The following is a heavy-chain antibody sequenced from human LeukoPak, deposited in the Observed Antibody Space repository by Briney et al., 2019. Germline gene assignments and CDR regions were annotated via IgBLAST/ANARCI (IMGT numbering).Heavy chain of an antibody. Sequence: GGSLRLSCVASGFTFRSYVMSWVRQAPGKGLEWVSAISGSGDSPSYADSVKGRSTISRDNSKNTLYLQMSRLRAEDTAVYYCAKLVDWNYFDYWGQGTLVTVSS. CDR2: ISGSGDSP. V-gene: IGHV3-23*01. J-gene: IGHJ4*02. CDR3: AKLVDWNYFDY. CDR1: GFTFRSYV. D-gene: IGHD1-1*01.